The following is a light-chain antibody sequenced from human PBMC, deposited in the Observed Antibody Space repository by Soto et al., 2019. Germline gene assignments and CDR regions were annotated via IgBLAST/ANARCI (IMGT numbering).Light chain of an antibody. CDR1: SSNIGAGYD. Sequence: QSALTQPPSVSGAPGQRVTISCTGTSSNIGAGYDVHWYQQLPGAAPKVLIYGDNNRPSGVPDRFSGSKSGTSASLAITGLQADDEDDYYCQSSDSSLSGFVVFGGGTKLTVL. CDR3: QSSDSSLSGFVV. V-gene: IGLV1-40*01. CDR2: GDN. J-gene: IGLJ3*02.